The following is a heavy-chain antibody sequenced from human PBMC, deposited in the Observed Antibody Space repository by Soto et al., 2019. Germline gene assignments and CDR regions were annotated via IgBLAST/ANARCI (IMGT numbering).Heavy chain of an antibody. J-gene: IGHJ6*01. V-gene: IGHV3-74*01. CDR1: GFTFSSYW. CDR2: INSDGSST. D-gene: IGHD3-3*01. Sequence: GGSLRLSCAASGFTFSSYWMHWVRQAPGKGLVWVSRINSDGSSTSYADSVKGRFTISRDNAKNTLYLQMNSLRAEDTAVYYCARVFGDLDYYYGMDVWGQGTTVTVSS. CDR3: ARVFGDLDYYYGMDV.